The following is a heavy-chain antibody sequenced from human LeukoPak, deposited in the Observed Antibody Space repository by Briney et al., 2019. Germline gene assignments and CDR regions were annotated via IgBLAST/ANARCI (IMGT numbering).Heavy chain of an antibody. D-gene: IGHD3-22*01. Sequence: ASVKVSCKASGYTFTSYYMHWVRQAPGQGLEWMGIINPSGGSTSYAQKLQGRVTMTTDTSTSTAHMELRSLRSDDTAVYYCARDKYYDRGADIWGQGTMVTVSS. CDR1: GYTFTSYY. CDR3: ARDKYYDRGADI. V-gene: IGHV1-46*01. J-gene: IGHJ3*02. CDR2: INPSGGST.